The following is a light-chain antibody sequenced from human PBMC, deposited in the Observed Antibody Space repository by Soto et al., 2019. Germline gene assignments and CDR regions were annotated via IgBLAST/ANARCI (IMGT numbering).Light chain of an antibody. Sequence: IVLTQSPGNLVLSPGDRATLSCRASQSVASSVAWYQEKPGQAPRLILYGASTRATGFPARFSGSGPGTQFTLTISTLHSEGFAVYLCQQYHYWPITFGQGTRVENK. CDR1: QSVASS. V-gene: IGKV3-15*01. CDR2: GAS. J-gene: IGKJ5*01. CDR3: QQYHYWPIT.